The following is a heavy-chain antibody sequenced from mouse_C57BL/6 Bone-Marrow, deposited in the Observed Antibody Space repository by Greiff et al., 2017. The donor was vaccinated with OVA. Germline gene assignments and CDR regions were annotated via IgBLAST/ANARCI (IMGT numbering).Heavy chain of an antibody. CDR2: IYPRDGST. J-gene: IGHJ4*01. CDR3: ARVAYYSNYDYAMDY. V-gene: IGHV1-78*01. CDR1: GYTFTDHT. D-gene: IGHD2-5*01. Sequence: VQLQQSDAELVKPGASVKISCKVSGYTFTDHTIHWMKQRPEQGLEWIGYIYPRDGSTKYNEKFKGKATLTADKSSSTAYMQLNSLTSEDSAVYFCARVAYYSNYDYAMDYWGQGTSVTVSS.